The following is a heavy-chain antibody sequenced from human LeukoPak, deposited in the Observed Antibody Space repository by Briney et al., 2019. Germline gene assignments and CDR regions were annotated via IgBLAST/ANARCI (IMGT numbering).Heavy chain of an antibody. V-gene: IGHV1-2*02. CDR2: INPNSGGT. CDR3: ARDLLLWFGESFDP. CDR1: GYTFTGYY. J-gene: IGHJ5*02. D-gene: IGHD3-10*01. Sequence: ASVKVSCKASGYTFTGYYMHWVRQAPGQGLEWMGWINPNSGGTNYAQKFQGRVTMTRDTSISTAYMELSRLSSDDTAVYYCARDLLLWFGESFDPWGQGTLVTVSS.